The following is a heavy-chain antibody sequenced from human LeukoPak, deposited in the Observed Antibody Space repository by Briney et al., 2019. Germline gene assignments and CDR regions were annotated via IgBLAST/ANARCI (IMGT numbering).Heavy chain of an antibody. J-gene: IGHJ3*02. V-gene: IGHV3-9*01. Sequence: GGSLRLSCAASGFTFDDYAMYWVRQAPGKGLEWVSGISWNSDSIGYADSVKGRFTISRDNAKNSLYLQMNSLRAEDTALYYCAKDSGGWGYGSGSSAFDIWGQGTMVTVSS. CDR3: AKDSGGWGYGSGSSAFDI. CDR1: GFTFDDYA. D-gene: IGHD3-10*01. CDR2: ISWNSDSI.